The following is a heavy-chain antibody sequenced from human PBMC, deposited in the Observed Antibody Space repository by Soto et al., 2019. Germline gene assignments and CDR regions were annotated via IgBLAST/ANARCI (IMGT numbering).Heavy chain of an antibody. CDR3: VKDEGFCTGGNCYSVARGGFDL. J-gene: IGHJ3*01. CDR2: ISSNGIST. V-gene: IGHV3-64D*06. CDR1: GFALSSYA. Sequence: GGSLRLSCSASGFALSSYAMHWVRQAPGKGLEYVSSISSNGISTYYADSVKGRFTISRDNSQNTLYIQMNSLRPDDTALYYCVKDEGFCTGGNCYSVARGGFDLWGQGTMVTVSS. D-gene: IGHD2-15*01.